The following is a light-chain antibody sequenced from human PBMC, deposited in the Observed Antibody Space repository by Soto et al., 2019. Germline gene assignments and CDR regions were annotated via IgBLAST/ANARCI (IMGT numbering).Light chain of an antibody. CDR1: QSISNL. Sequence: DIQMTQSPSTLSASVGDRVTITCRASQSISNLLAWYQQRPGKAPKLLIYKSSSLEGGITSRFSGSGSGTEFTLTISSLQPDDFATDYCQQYNTYSRTFGQGTKVEIK. V-gene: IGKV1-5*03. CDR3: QQYNTYSRT. CDR2: KSS. J-gene: IGKJ1*01.